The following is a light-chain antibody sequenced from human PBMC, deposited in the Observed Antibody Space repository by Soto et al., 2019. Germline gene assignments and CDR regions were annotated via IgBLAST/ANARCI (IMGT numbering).Light chain of an antibody. CDR3: QKYGNFWT. Sequence: DSVLTQSPGTLSLSPGERATLSCRASQGVSSSYLAWYQQDPRPAPRLIIYGASNRATGIPDRFSGSWSGTDFSITIRRLAHDDFAVYYCQKYGNFWTFGQGTKVDIK. CDR1: QGVSSSY. J-gene: IGKJ1*01. V-gene: IGKV3-20*01. CDR2: GAS.